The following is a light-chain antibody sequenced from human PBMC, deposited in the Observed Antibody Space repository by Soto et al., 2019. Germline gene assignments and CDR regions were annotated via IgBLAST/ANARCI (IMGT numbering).Light chain of an antibody. CDR2: AAS. CDR1: QGISSY. CDR3: QQPKA. J-gene: IGKJ1*01. Sequence: DIPLTQSPSFLSASVGDRVTITCRASQGISSYLAWYQQKPGKAPKLLIYAASTLQSGVPSRFSGSGSGTEFTLTISSLQPEDFATYYCQQPKAFGQGTKVEIK. V-gene: IGKV1-9*01.